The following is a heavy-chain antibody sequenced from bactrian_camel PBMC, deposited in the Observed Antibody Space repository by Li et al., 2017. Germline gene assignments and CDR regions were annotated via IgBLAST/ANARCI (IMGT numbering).Heavy chain of an antibody. CDR1: GFAFSRYA. V-gene: IGHV3S40*01. J-gene: IGHJ4*01. CDR2: IRSGDGST. Sequence: LVESGGGLVQPGGSLRLSCAASGFAFSRYAMSWVRQAPGKGLEWVAGIRSGDGSTYYADSVKGRFTISHDNAKNSVDLQMNSLKPDDTAVYYCAATGQMLSVAGCRTQGTQVTVS. D-gene: IGHD1*01.